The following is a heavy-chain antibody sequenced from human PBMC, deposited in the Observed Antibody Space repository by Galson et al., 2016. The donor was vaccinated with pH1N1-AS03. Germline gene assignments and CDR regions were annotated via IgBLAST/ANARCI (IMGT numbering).Heavy chain of an antibody. CDR1: GHIFTRSF. Sequence: VKVSCKVSGHIFTRSFVHWVRQAPGKGLEWVGLIDPEDDSTEYAERFQGRVTITADTSIDTAYMELRSLRSEDSAMYYCVTLIWRLNPIDSWGLGTLVTVSS. J-gene: IGHJ4*02. V-gene: IGHV1-69-2*01. CDR2: IDPEDDST. CDR3: VTLIWRLNPIDS. D-gene: IGHD3-16*01.